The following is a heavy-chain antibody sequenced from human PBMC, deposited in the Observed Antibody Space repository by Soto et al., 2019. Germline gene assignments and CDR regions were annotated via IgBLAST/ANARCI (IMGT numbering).Heavy chain of an antibody. Sequence: GGSLRLSCAASGFTFSSYAMSWVRQAPGKGLEWVSAISGSGGSTYYADSVKGRFTISRDNSKNTLYLQMNSLRAEDTAVYYCATKYYYDSSGYYLPGDYYYGMDVWGQGTTVTVS. CDR1: GFTFSSYA. J-gene: IGHJ6*02. CDR2: ISGSGGST. D-gene: IGHD3-22*01. CDR3: ATKYYYDSSGYYLPGDYYYGMDV. V-gene: IGHV3-23*01.